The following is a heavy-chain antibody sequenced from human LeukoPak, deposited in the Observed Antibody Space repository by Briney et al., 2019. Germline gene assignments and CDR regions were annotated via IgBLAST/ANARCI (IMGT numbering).Heavy chain of an antibody. J-gene: IGHJ4*02. D-gene: IGHD6-13*01. CDR3: ARTYSSSWYVPNDY. V-gene: IGHV4-34*01. CDR2: INHSGST. CDR1: GGSFSGYY. Sequence: SETLSLTCAVYGGSFSGYYWSWIRQPPGKGLEWIGEINHSGSTNYNPSLKSRVTISVDTSKNQFSLKLSSVTAADTAVYYCARTYSSSWYVPNDYWGQGTLVTVSS.